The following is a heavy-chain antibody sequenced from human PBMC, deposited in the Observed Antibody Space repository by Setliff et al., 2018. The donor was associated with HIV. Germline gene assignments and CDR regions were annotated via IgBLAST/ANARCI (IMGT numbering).Heavy chain of an antibody. CDR3: ARDREIGEDCSGGGCYQDY. V-gene: IGHV1-2*06. CDR1: GYTFTDYY. D-gene: IGHD2-15*01. J-gene: IGHJ4*02. CDR2: INPNSGGT. Sequence: ASVKVSCKASGYTFTDYYMHWVRQAPGQGLEWMGRINPNSGGTNYAQKFQGRVTMTRDTSISTAYMELSRLRSDDTAVYYCARDREIGEDCSGGGCYQDYWGQGTLVTVSS.